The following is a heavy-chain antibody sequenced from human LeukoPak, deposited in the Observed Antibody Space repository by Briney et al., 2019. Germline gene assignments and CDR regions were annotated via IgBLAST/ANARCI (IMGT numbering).Heavy chain of an antibody. V-gene: IGHV4-34*01. D-gene: IGHD3-3*01. CDR3: ARVNIPVRHVTIFGVVRRWFDP. Sequence: SETLSLTCASHGGSFSGYYWSWIRQPPGKGLEWIGEINHSGSTNYNPSLKSRVTISVDTSKNQSSLKLSSVTAADTAVYNCARVNIPVRHVTIFGVVRRWFDPWGQGTLVTVSS. J-gene: IGHJ5*02. CDR1: GGSFSGYY. CDR2: INHSGST.